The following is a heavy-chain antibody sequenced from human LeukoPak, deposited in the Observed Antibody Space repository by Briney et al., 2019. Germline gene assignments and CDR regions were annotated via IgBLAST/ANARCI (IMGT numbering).Heavy chain of an antibody. J-gene: IGHJ4*02. CDR2: IIPIFGTA. V-gene: IGHV1-69*06. CDR1: GGTFSSYA. Sequence: SVKVSCKASGGTFSSYAISWVRQAPGQGLEWMGGIIPIFGTANYAQKFQGRVTITADKSTSTAYMELSSLRSEDTAVYYCARVGVSSYSSSGYWSQGTLVTVSS. D-gene: IGHD6-13*01. CDR3: ARVGVSSYSSSGY.